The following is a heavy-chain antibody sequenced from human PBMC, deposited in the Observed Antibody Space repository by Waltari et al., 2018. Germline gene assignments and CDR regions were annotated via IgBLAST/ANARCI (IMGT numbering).Heavy chain of an antibody. D-gene: IGHD3-22*01. V-gene: IGHV3-30*18. J-gene: IGHJ2*01. CDR3: AKRGGDSSGLAGSYWYLDL. Sequence: QVQLVESGGGVVQPGRSLRLSCAASGFTFSSYGMHWVRQAPGQGREWVEVISNDGTNKYYADSGNGRFTISRDNSKSTLYLQMNSLRAEDTAVYYCAKRGGDSSGLAGSYWYLDLWGRGTLVTVSS. CDR2: ISNDGTNK. CDR1: GFTFSSYG.